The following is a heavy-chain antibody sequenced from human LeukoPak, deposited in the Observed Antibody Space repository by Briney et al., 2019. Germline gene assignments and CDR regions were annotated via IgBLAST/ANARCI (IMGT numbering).Heavy chain of an antibody. Sequence: KSSETLSLTCTVSGGSISSYYWSWIRQPPGKGLEWIGRTYSSGITNYSPSLKSRVTMSIDTSKNQISLNLTSVTAADTAMYYCARETATTYDRAIDIWGQGTMVTVSS. D-gene: IGHD1-26*01. CDR2: TYSSGIT. V-gene: IGHV4-4*07. J-gene: IGHJ3*02. CDR3: ARETATTYDRAIDI. CDR1: GGSISSYY.